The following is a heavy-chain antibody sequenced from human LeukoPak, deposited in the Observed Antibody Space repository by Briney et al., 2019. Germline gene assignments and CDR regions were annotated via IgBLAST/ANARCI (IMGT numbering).Heavy chain of an antibody. CDR3: ARHRSDGTYPLDY. Sequence: SETLSLTCTVSGGSITNYNRSWIRQPPGKGLEWIWHIYSSGGTTYSPSHRSRVTMSVDTTKNQFSLKLTSVTAADAAVYYCARHRSDGTYPLDYWGQGALVTVSS. CDR1: GGSITNYN. CDR2: IYSSGGT. J-gene: IGHJ4*02. D-gene: IGHD1-26*01. V-gene: IGHV4-59*08.